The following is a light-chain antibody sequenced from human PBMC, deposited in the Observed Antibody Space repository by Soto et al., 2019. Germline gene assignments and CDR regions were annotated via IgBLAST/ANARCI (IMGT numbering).Light chain of an antibody. Sequence: DLQMTQSPSSLSASVGDRVTITCLASQDISNYLNWYQLKPGKAPRLLICDASNLEAGVPSRFXGSGSGTHFNFTISSLQSEDIASYYCQQYYNLSPITFGPGTKVDVK. CDR1: QDISNY. CDR3: QQYYNLSPIT. J-gene: IGKJ3*01. CDR2: DAS. V-gene: IGKV1-33*01.